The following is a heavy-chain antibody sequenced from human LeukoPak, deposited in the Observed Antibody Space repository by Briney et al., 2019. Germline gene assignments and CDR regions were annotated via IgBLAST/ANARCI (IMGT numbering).Heavy chain of an antibody. Sequence: GSLRLSCAASGFTFSSYWMSWVRQPPGKGLEWIASIYYSGRTYYNPSLKSRITISVDSSKNQFSLRLSSVTAADTAVYYCARRKYYTIENWGQGTLVTVSS. D-gene: IGHD3-10*01. V-gene: IGHV4-39*01. J-gene: IGHJ4*02. CDR2: IYYSGRT. CDR3: ARRKYYTIEN. CDR1: GFTFSSYW.